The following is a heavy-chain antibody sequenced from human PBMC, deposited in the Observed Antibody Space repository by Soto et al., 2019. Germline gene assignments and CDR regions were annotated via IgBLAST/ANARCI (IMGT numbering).Heavy chain of an antibody. J-gene: IGHJ6*03. CDR2: ISAYNGNT. CDR3: ARVYDRNYYYCYYMAV. D-gene: IGHD3-22*01. Sequence: ASVKVSCKASGYTFTSYGISWVRQAPGQGLEWMGWISAYNGNTNYAQKLQGRVTMTTDTSTSTAYMELRSLRSDDTAVYYCARVYDRNYYYCYYMAVWGKGTTVTVSS. CDR1: GYTFTSYG. V-gene: IGHV1-18*01.